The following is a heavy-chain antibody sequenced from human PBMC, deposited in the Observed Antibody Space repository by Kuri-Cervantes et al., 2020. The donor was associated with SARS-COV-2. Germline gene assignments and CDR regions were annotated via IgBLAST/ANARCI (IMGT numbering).Heavy chain of an antibody. CDR1: GFSLSNARMG. D-gene: IGHD3-3*01. CDR3: AHTYYDFWSGYYTAGFDI. Sequence: SGPTLVKPTETLTLTCTVSGFSLSNARMGVSWIRQPPGKALEWLAHIFSNDEKSYSTSLETRLTITKDTSKSQVVLIMTNMDPVDTATYYCAHTYYDFWSGYYTAGFDIWGQGTTVTVSS. J-gene: IGHJ3*02. V-gene: IGHV2-26*01. CDR2: IFSNDEK.